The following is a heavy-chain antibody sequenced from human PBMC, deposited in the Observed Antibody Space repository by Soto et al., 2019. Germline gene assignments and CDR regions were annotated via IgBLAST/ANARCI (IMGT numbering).Heavy chain of an antibody. D-gene: IGHD3-10*01. J-gene: IGHJ4*02. CDR2: ISSSSSYI. CDR3: ARSQVRGVSGSPFDY. CDR1: GFTFSSYS. V-gene: IGHV3-21*01. Sequence: GGSLRLSCAASGFTFSSYSMNWVRQAPGKGVEWVSSISSSSSYIYYADSVKGRFTISRGNAKNSLYLQMNSLRAEDTAVYYCARSQVRGVSGSPFDYWGQGTLVTVSS.